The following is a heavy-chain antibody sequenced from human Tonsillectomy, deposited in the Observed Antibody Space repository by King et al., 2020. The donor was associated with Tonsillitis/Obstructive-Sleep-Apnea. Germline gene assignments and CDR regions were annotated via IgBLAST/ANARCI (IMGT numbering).Heavy chain of an antibody. CDR3: ATLVTTGLIDY. CDR1: GFTFSDYG. Sequence: VQLVESGGGVVQPGKSLRLSCAASGFTFSDYGMNWVRQAPGKGLEWVAVIRYNGNHQDYGDSVKGRFTISRDNSENTQYLQMNSLRAEDTAVYYCATLVTTGLIDYWGQGTLVTVSS. CDR2: IRYNGNHQ. D-gene: IGHD4-17*01. V-gene: IGHV3-33*01. J-gene: IGHJ4*02.